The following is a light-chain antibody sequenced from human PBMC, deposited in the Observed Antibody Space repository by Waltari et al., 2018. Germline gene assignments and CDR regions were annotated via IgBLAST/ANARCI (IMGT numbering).Light chain of an antibody. CDR1: QSAGRS. CDR3: QMYRSLPAT. V-gene: IGKV3-20*01. CDR2: DAS. Sequence: EIVLTQSPGTLSLSPGARVTLSCRASQSAGRSLAWYPQKPGQTPRLLIYDASSRATGIPDRFSGSGSGTDYSLTISRLEPEDFAVYYCQMYRSLPATFGQGTKVEIK. J-gene: IGKJ1*01.